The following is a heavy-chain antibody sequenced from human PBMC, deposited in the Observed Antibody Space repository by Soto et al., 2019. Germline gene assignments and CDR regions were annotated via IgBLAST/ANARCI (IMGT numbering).Heavy chain of an antibody. CDR2: ISYDGSNK. CDR1: GFTFSSYG. J-gene: IGHJ4*02. V-gene: IGHV3-30*18. D-gene: IGHD5-18*01. Sequence: QVQLVESGGGVVQPGRSLSLSCAASGFTFSSYGMHWVRQAPGKGLEWVAVISYDGSNKYYADSVKGGFTISRDNTKNTLYLQMNSLRDEDTAVYYWAKGFSYSVIDYWGQGTLVTVSS. CDR3: AKGFSYSVIDY.